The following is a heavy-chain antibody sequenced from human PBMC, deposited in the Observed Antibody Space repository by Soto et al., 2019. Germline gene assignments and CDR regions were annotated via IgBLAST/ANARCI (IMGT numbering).Heavy chain of an antibody. CDR1: GYAFTTYG. V-gene: IGHV1-18*01. CDR2: ISDHNGNT. D-gene: IGHD1-1*01. Sequence: QVHLVQSGAEVKKPGASVKVSCKGSGYAFTTYGITWVRQAPGQGLEWKGWISDHNGNTNYAQKRQSRVTVTRDTSTSTAYMELRSLRSEDTAVYYCARGRYGDYWGQGALVTVSS. CDR3: ARGRYGDY. J-gene: IGHJ4*02.